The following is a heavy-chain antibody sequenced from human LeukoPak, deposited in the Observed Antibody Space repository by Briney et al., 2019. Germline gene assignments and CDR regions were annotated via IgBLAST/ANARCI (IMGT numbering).Heavy chain of an antibody. J-gene: IGHJ4*02. CDR3: ATLFSPDTYGGYVIGFDY. CDR1: GFTFSSYA. Sequence: GGSLRLSCAASGFTFSSYAMSWVRQAPGKGLEWVSAISGSGGSTYYADSVKGRFTISRDNSKNTLYLQMNSLRAEDTAVYYCATLFSPDTYGGYVIGFDYWGQGALVTVSS. V-gene: IGHV3-23*01. CDR2: ISGSGGST. D-gene: IGHD4-17*01.